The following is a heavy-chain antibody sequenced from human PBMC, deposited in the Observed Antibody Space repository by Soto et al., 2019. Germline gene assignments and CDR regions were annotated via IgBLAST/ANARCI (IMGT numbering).Heavy chain of an antibody. CDR2: IIPIFGTA. J-gene: IGHJ5*02. V-gene: IGHV1-69*13. CDR1: GGTFSSYA. Sequence: SVKVSCKASGGTFSSYAISWVRQAPGQGLEWMGGIIPIFGTANYAQKFQGRVTITADESTSTAYMELSSLRSEDTAVYYRARDYCSGGSCYSSGSWFDPWGQGTLVTVSS. D-gene: IGHD2-15*01. CDR3: ARDYCSGGSCYSSGSWFDP.